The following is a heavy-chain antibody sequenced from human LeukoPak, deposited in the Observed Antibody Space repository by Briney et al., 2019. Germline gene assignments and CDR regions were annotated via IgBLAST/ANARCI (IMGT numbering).Heavy chain of an antibody. D-gene: IGHD3-3*01. CDR3: ARDAVTIFGVVITRFDY. CDR2: MNPNSGNT. Sequence: ASVKVSCKASGYTFTSYDINWVRQATGQGLEWMGWMNPNSGNTGYAQKFQGRVTMTRNTSISTAYMELSSLRSDDTAVYYCARDAVTIFGVVITRFDYWGQGTLVTVSS. J-gene: IGHJ4*02. CDR1: GYTFTSYD. V-gene: IGHV1-8*01.